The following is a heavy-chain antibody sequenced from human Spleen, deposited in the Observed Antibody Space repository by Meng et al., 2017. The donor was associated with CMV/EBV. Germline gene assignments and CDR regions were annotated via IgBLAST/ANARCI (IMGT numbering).Heavy chain of an antibody. J-gene: IGHJ6*02. D-gene: IGHD3-3*01. CDR2: ISSSGSTI. CDR3: ARATYYDFWSGYYTDYYYYGMDV. Sequence: GESLKISCAASGFTFSSYEMNWVRQAPGKGLEWVSYISSSGSTIYYADSVKGRFTISRDNAKNSLYLQMNSLRAEDTAVYYCARATYYDFWSGYYTDYYYYGMDVWGQGTTVTVSS. CDR1: GFTFSSYE. V-gene: IGHV3-48*03.